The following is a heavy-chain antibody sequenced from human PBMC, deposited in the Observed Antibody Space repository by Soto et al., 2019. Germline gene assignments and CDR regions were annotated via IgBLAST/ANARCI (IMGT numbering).Heavy chain of an antibody. CDR3: ARMGNVLVPAAKRGMDV. Sequence: QVQLQESGPGLVKPSQTLSLTCTVSGGSISSGGYYWSWIRQHPGKGLEWIGYIYYSGSTYYNPSLQSRVTISVDTSKNQFPLKLSSVTAADTAVYYCARMGNVLVPAAKRGMDVWGQGTTVTVSS. CDR2: IYYSGST. J-gene: IGHJ6*02. V-gene: IGHV4-31*03. CDR1: GGSISSGGYY. D-gene: IGHD2-2*01.